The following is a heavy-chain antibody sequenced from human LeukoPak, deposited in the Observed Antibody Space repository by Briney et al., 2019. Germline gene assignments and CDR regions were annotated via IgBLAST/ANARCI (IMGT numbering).Heavy chain of an antibody. Sequence: SGGSLRLSCAASGFTFSSYVMHWVRQAPGKGLEWVAVISYDGSNKYYADSVKGRFTISRDNSKNTLYLEMNSLRAEDTAVYYCARDGGCSGGSCYLIDYWGQGTLVTVSS. V-gene: IGHV3-30-3*01. J-gene: IGHJ4*02. CDR2: ISYDGSNK. CDR1: GFTFSSYV. CDR3: ARDGGCSGGSCYLIDY. D-gene: IGHD2-15*01.